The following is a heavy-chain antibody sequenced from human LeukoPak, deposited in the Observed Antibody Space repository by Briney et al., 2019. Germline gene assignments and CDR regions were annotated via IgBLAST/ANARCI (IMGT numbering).Heavy chain of an antibody. Sequence: GGSLRLSCAASGFTFSSYSMNWVRQAPGKGLEWVSSISSSSSYIYYADSVKGRFTISRDNAKNSLYLQMNSLRAEDTAVYYCATDSRFGELFFDYWGQGTLVTVSS. CDR1: GFTFSSYS. J-gene: IGHJ4*02. CDR3: ATDSRFGELFFDY. CDR2: ISSSSSYI. D-gene: IGHD3-10*01. V-gene: IGHV3-21*01.